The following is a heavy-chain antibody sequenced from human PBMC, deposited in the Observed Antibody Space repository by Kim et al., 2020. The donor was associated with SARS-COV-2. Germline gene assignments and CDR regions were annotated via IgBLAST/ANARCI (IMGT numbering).Heavy chain of an antibody. CDR2: IYYSGST. D-gene: IGHD3-10*01. J-gene: IGHJ6*02. Sequence: SETLSLTCTVSGGSISSYYWSWIRQPPGKGLEWIGYIYYSGSTNYNPSLKSRVTISVDTSKNQFSLKLSSVTAADTAVYYCARDDYYGSGNGSTGDYYYYGMDVWGQGTTVTVSS. CDR3: ARDDYYGSGNGSTGDYYYYGMDV. CDR1: GGSISSYY. V-gene: IGHV4-59*01.